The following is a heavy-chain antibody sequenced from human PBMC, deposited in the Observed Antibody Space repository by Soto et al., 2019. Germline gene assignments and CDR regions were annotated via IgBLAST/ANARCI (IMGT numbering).Heavy chain of an antibody. J-gene: IGHJ3*01. CDR1: GFTFSDHY. Sequence: GESLKISCAASGFTFSDHYMDWVRQAPGKGLEWVGRIRNKANSYRTHYAASVKGRFTISRDDSKTSLSLQMNSLKTEDTVVYYCARVRIYADESGRAFYVWGLGTVVTISS. CDR3: ARVRIYADESGRAFYV. V-gene: IGHV3-72*01. D-gene: IGHD2-8*01. CDR2: IRNKANSYRT.